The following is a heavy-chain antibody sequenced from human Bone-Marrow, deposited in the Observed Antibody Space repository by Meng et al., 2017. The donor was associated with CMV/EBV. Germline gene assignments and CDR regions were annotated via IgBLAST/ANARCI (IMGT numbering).Heavy chain of an antibody. D-gene: IGHD1-1*01. J-gene: IGHJ4*02. V-gene: IGHV4-39*01. CDR1: GGSISSSSYY. CDR3: ARPGTHD. Sequence: SETLSLTCTVSGGSISSSSYYWGWIRQPPGKGLEWIGSIYYSGSTYYNPSLKSRVTISVDTSKNQFSLKLSSVTAADTAVYYCARPGTHDWGQGTLVTVSS. CDR2: IYYSGST.